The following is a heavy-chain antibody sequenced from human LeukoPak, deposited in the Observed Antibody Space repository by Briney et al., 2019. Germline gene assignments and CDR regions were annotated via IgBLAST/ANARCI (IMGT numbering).Heavy chain of an antibody. D-gene: IGHD6-13*01. J-gene: IGHJ6*03. CDR3: AKDSAAAQGGYYYYYMDV. Sequence: SGGSLRLSCAASGFTFDDYAMHWVRQAPGKGLEWVSGISWNSGSIGYADSVKGRFTISRDNAKNSLYLQMNSLRAEDTALYYCAKDSAAAQGGYYYYYMDVWGKGTTVTISS. CDR2: ISWNSGSI. V-gene: IGHV3-9*01. CDR1: GFTFDDYA.